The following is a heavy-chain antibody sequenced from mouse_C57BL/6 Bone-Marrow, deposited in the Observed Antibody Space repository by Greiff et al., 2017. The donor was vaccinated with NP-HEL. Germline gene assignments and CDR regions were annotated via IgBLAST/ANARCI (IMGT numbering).Heavy chain of an antibody. D-gene: IGHD4-1*01. CDR1: GFTFSSYG. V-gene: IGHV5-6*01. Sequence: EVQGVESGGDLVKPGGSLKLSCAASGFTFSSYGMSWVRPTPDKRLEWVATISSGGSYTYYPDSVKGRFTISGDNAKNTLYLQMSSLKSEDTAMYYCARRVLTFDYWGQGTTLTVSS. CDR2: ISSGGSYT. J-gene: IGHJ2*01. CDR3: ARRVLTFDY.